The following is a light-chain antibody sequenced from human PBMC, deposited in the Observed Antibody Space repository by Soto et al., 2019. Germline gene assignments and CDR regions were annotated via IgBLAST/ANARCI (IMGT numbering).Light chain of an antibody. CDR1: QSVSSN. CDR2: DAS. CDR3: QQYNNWPRT. J-gene: IGKJ1*01. Sequence: EIVMTQSPATLSVSPGERATLSCRASQSVSSNLAWYQQKPGQAPRLLIYDASTRATGIPARFSGSGSGTEFNLTISSLQSEDFAVYYCQQYNNWPRTFGQGTKVEIK. V-gene: IGKV3-15*01.